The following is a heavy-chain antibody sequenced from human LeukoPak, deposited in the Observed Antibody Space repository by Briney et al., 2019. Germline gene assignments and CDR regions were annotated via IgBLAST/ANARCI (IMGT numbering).Heavy chain of an antibody. D-gene: IGHD5-12*01. CDR2: ISSSGSTI. J-gene: IGHJ3*02. V-gene: IGHV3-48*03. CDR3: ARSDYDYPI. CDR1: GFTFSSYE. Sequence: GGSLRLSCAASGFTFSSYEMNWVRQAPGKGLEWVSYISSSGSTIYYADSVKGRFTISRDNAKNSLYLQMNSLRAEDTAVYYCARSDYDYPIWGQGTMVTVSS.